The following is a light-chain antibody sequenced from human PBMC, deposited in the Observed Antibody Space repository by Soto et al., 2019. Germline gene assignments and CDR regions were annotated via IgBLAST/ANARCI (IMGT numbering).Light chain of an antibody. V-gene: IGLV2-14*01. Sequence: QSVLTQPASVSGSPGQSITISCTGTSSDVAFYNHVSWYQQHPGKAPKLLIYEVNNRPSGVSHRFSGSKSGNTASLTISGLQAEDEADYYCSSFASTHTYVFGNGTKVTAL. CDR2: EVN. CDR3: SSFASTHTYV. J-gene: IGLJ1*01. CDR1: SSDVAFYNH.